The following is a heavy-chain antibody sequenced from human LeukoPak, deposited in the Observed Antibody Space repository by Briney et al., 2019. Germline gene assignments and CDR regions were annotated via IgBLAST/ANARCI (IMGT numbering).Heavy chain of an antibody. J-gene: IGHJ4*02. CDR3: ARGYYYDSSGYYPFDY. CDR1: GFTFSDYY. V-gene: IGHV3-11*01. Sequence: GGSLRLSCAASGFTFSDYYMSWIRQAPGKGLEWVSYISTSGSTIYYADSVKGRFTISRDNAKNSLYLQMNSLRAEDTAVYYCARGYYYDSSGYYPFDYWGQGNLVTVSS. CDR2: ISTSGSTI. D-gene: IGHD3-22*01.